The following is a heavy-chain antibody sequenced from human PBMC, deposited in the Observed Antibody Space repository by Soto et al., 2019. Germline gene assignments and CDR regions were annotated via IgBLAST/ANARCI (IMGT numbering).Heavy chain of an antibody. CDR3: APMGSYYDDAFDI. J-gene: IGHJ3*02. D-gene: IGHD1-26*01. CDR2: ISGSGGST. CDR1: GFTFSSYA. V-gene: IGHV3-23*01. Sequence: GGSLRLSCAASGFTFSSYAMSWVHQAPGKGLEWVSAISGSGGSTYYADSVKGRFTISRDNSKNTLYLQMNSLRAEDTAVYYCAPMGSYYDDAFDIWGQGTMVTVSS.